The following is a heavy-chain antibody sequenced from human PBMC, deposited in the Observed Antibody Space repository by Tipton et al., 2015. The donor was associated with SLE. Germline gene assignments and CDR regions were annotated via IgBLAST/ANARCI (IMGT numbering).Heavy chain of an antibody. J-gene: IGHJ4*02. D-gene: IGHD5-18*01. CDR1: GGSISSDDYY. CDR3: ARDGYSYPFDY. V-gene: IGHV4-31*03. CDR2: MSYSGST. Sequence: TLSLTCTVSGGSISSDDYYWTWIRQHPGKGLEWIGHMSYSGSTYYNPSLKSRITISVATSKNHFSLKLTSVTAADTAVYYWARDGYSYPFDYWGQGTLFTFSS.